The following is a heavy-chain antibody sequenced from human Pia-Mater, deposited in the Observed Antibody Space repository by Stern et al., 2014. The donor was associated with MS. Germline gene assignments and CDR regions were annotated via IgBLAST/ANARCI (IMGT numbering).Heavy chain of an antibody. CDR1: GGTFSSYE. D-gene: IGHD3-10*01. V-gene: IGHV1-69*01. CDR3: ARAYTYYSNSAGY. CDR2: IIPTFDTP. J-gene: IGHJ4*02. Sequence: VQLVQSGAEVKKPGSSVKVSCKASGGTFSSYEITWVRQAPGQGLEGMGGIIPTFDTPTYAQKFQDRVTISADESTNTAYLELNGLKSDDTAIYFCARAYTYYSNSAGYWGQGTLVTVSS.